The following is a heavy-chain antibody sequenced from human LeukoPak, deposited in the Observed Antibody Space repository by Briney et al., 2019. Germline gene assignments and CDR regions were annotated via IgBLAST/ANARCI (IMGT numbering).Heavy chain of an antibody. D-gene: IGHD3-9*01. J-gene: IGHJ3*02. CDR2: IKPDGTTK. Sequence: GGSLRLSCAASGFPFSSYSMTWVRQAPGKGLEWVANIKPDGTTKFYVDSVKGRFTISRDNAKKLLYLHMNSLRAEDTAVYYCARDLPDVLTGYSDNAFDIWGQGTMVTVS. CDR1: GFPFSSYS. CDR3: ARDLPDVLTGYSDNAFDI. V-gene: IGHV3-7*03.